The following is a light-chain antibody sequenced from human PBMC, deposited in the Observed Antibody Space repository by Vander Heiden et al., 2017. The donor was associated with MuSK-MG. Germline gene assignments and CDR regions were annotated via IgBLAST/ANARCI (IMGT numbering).Light chain of an antibody. CDR3: QKYNADPLT. Sequence: DVQMTQSPSPLSASVGDRVTITCRASQGISNYVAWYQQKPGKVPKLLIYAASTLQSGVPSRFSGSGSGTDFTLTINSLQPEDVTTYYCQKYNADPLTFGGGTKVEIK. CDR1: QGISNY. V-gene: IGKV1-27*01. J-gene: IGKJ4*01. CDR2: AAS.